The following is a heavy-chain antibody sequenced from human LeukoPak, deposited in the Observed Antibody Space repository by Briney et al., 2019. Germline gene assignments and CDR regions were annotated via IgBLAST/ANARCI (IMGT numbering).Heavy chain of an antibody. Sequence: PSETLSLTCTVSGYSISSGYFWGWIRQSPGKGLDWIGIIYHSGSTYYNPSLKSRVIISVDTSKNQFSLKLTSVTAADTAVYYCAREVAYWGQGILVTVSS. V-gene: IGHV4-38-2*02. CDR1: GYSISSGYF. J-gene: IGHJ4*02. CDR2: IYHSGST. CDR3: AREVAY.